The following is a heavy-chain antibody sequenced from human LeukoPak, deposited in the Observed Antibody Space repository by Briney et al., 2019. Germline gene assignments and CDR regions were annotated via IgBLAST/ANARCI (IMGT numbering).Heavy chain of an antibody. J-gene: IGHJ4*02. CDR2: ISAYNGYT. CDR3: ARGDQHSPLPPFDY. Sequence: ASVKVSCKASGYTFTSYGITWVRQAPGQGLEYMGWISAYNGYTNYAQKLQARVTLTTDTSTSTAYMELRSLRSDDTAVYYCARGDQHSPLPPFDYWGQGTLVTVSS. V-gene: IGHV1-18*01. D-gene: IGHD2-21*01. CDR1: GYTFTSYG.